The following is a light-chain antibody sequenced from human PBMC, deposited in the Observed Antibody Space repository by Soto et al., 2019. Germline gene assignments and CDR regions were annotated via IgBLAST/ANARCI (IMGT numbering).Light chain of an antibody. V-gene: IGKV2-24*01. CDR3: MQATQYRPYT. CDR1: QSLVHSDGNTY. CDR2: KVS. Sequence: DIVLTQTPLSSPVTLGQPASISCRSSQSLVHSDGNTYLSWFHQRPGQPPRLLIDKVSNRFSGVPDRFSGSGARTDFTLKISRVEAEDVGIYFCMQATQYRPYTFGQGTKLEIK. J-gene: IGKJ2*01.